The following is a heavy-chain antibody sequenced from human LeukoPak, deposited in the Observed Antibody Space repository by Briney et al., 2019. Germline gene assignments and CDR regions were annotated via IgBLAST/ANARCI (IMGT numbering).Heavy chain of an antibody. CDR1: GFTFSSYW. Sequence: HAGGSLRLSCAASGFTFSSYWMHWVRQAPGKGLVWVSRINSDGSSTSYADSVKGRFTISRDNAKNSLYLQMNSLRAEDTAVYYCARVEYSSSLDYWGQGTLVTVSS. J-gene: IGHJ4*02. D-gene: IGHD6-13*01. CDR3: ARVEYSSSLDY. V-gene: IGHV3-74*01. CDR2: INSDGSST.